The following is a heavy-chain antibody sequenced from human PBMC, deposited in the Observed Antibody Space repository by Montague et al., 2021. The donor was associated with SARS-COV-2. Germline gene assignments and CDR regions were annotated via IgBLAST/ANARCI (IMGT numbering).Heavy chain of an antibody. V-gene: IGHV3-23*03. Sequence: SLRLSCAASGFSFSGYAMNWVRQAPGKGLEWISVIYSGGDSTYYADSVRGRFTISRDDSKNTLFLHLNNLSAEDTAIYYCAKPGPFAFYFESWSQGTLVTVSS. CDR2: IYSGGDST. J-gene: IGHJ4*02. D-gene: IGHD3-10*01. CDR1: GFSFSGYA. CDR3: AKPGPFAFYFES.